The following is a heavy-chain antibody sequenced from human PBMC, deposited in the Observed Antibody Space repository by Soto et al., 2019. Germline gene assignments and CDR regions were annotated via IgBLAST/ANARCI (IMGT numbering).Heavy chain of an antibody. CDR2: INADNGKT. CDR1: GYSFTSYV. V-gene: IGHV1-3*01. Sequence: ASVKVSCKASGYSFTSYVIHWVRQAPGQRLEWMGWINADNGKTKYSQKFQGRVTITRDTSASTVYMELSTLTSEDTAVYYCAREPNYFDYWG. CDR3: AREPNYFDY. J-gene: IGHJ4*01.